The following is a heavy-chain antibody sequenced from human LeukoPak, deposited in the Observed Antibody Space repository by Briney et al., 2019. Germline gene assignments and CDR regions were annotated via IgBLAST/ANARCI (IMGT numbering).Heavy chain of an antibody. V-gene: IGHV3-74*01. CDR3: ARGVLGIIPIDY. J-gene: IGHJ4*02. CDR1: GLTFSSHW. D-gene: IGHD3-10*02. CDR2: ITNDGSST. Sequence: GGSLRLSCAASGLTFSSHWMHWVRQAPGKGLVWVSRITNDGSSTTYADSVKGRFTISRDISKNTVYLQMNTLRADDTAVYYCARGVLGIIPIDYWGQGTLVTVSS.